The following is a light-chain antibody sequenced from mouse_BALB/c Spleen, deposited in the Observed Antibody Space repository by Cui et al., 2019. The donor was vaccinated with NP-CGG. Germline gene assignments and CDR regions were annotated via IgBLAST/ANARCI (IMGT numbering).Light chain of an antibody. CDR2: GTN. V-gene: IGLV1*01. CDR3: ALWYSNHWV. CDR1: TGAVTTGNY. J-gene: IGLJ1*01. Sequence: QAVVTQESALTTSPVETVTLTCRSSTGAVTTGNYANWVQEKPDHLFTGLIGGTNNRAPGVPARFSGSLIGDKAALTITGAQTEDEAIYFCALWYSNHWVFGGGTKLTVL.